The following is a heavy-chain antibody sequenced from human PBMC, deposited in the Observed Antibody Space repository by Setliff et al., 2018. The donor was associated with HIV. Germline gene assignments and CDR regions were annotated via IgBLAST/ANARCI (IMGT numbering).Heavy chain of an antibody. CDR1: GYTFSTNA. J-gene: IGHJ4*02. D-gene: IGHD6-19*01. CDR2: INAGDDNT. Sequence: GASVKVSCKAFGYTFSTNAIHWVRQAPGQRLEWMGYINAGDDNTRYSEKFQGRVTITRDTSANTAYMELSSLRSEDTAVYYCARGSCSGCYLSGYWGLGTLVTVSS. V-gene: IGHV1-3*01. CDR3: ARGSCSGCYLSGY.